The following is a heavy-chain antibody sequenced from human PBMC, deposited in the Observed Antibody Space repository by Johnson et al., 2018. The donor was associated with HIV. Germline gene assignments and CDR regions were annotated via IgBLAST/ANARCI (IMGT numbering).Heavy chain of an antibody. CDR2: SWNSGSI. D-gene: IGHD5-12*01. CDR3: FTSGYDPWEAFDI. V-gene: IGHV3-66*03. J-gene: IGHJ3*02. CDR1: GFTVSSNY. Sequence: VKLVESGGGLIKPGGSLRLSCAASGFTVSSNYMSWVRQAPGKGLEWVSGISWNSGSIGYANSVKGRFTISRDNSKNTLYLQMGSLRAEDMAVYYCFTSGYDPWEAFDIWGQGTMVTVSS.